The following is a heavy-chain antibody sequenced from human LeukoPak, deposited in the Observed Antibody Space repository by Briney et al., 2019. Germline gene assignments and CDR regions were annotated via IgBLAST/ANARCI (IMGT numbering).Heavy chain of an antibody. J-gene: IGHJ2*01. CDR2: ISYDGTNK. V-gene: IGHV3-30*18. CDR3: AKDRGANWYFDL. Sequence: PGGSLRLSCAASGFTFSSYGMHWVRQAPGKGLEWAAFISYDGTNKYYADSVKGRFTISRDNSKNTLYLQMNSLRAEDTAVYYCAKDRGANWYFDLWGRGTLVTVSS. D-gene: IGHD4/OR15-4a*01. CDR1: GFTFSSYG.